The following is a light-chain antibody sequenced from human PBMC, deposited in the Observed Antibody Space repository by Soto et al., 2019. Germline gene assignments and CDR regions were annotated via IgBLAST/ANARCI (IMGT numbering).Light chain of an antibody. V-gene: IGKV1-5*03. J-gene: IGKJ1*01. Sequence: DIQMTQSPSTLSASVGDRVTITCRASQSIGTWLAWYQHRPGKAPNLLIYKASTLESGVPSRFSGGGSGTAFTLTISSPQPDDFATYYCHQYDSYPRTFGQGTKVDIK. CDR1: QSIGTW. CDR2: KAS. CDR3: HQYDSYPRT.